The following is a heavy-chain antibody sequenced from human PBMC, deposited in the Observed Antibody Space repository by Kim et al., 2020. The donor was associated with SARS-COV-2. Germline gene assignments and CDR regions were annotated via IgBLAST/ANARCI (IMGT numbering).Heavy chain of an antibody. CDR3: ANNWNLDN. J-gene: IGHJ4*02. V-gene: IGHV3-23*01. CDR2: IRARGGNA. CDR1: RFIYNNYA. Sequence: GGSLRLSCAASRFIYNNYAMSWDRQAPGKGLEWVSAIRARGGNAYYADSVKGRFTSSRDNSKNTPYLKMNSRRAEDTAVYYCANNWNLDNWGRGTLVTVSS. D-gene: IGHD1-20*01.